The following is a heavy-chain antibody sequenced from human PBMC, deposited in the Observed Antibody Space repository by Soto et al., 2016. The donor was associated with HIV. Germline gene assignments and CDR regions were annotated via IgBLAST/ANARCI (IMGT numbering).Heavy chain of an antibody. CDR3: TSPRRGYYDSSGPIDY. Sequence: EVQLVESGGGLVKPGGSLRLSCAASGFTFSNSWMTWVRQAPGKGLEWVGLIKSKIDGGTTDYAAPVKGRFTISRDDSKNTLYLQINSLKTXDTAVYYCTSPRRGYYDSSGPIDYWGQGTLVTVSS. V-gene: IGHV3-15*01. CDR2: IKSKIDGGTT. D-gene: IGHD3-22*01. J-gene: IGHJ4*02. CDR1: GFTFSNSW.